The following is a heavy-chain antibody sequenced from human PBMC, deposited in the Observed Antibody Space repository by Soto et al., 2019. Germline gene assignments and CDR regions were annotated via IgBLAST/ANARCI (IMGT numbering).Heavy chain of an antibody. V-gene: IGHV1-8*01. CDR2: MNPKSGNT. Sequence: QVQLVQSGAEVKKPGASVTVSCKASGYTFPNYVINWVRQATGQGLEWMGWMNPKSGNTGYAQKFQGRVNMTRNTAIWTAYMDLRSLRSADTAVYYCARVMSGCHSDYWGKGTLVTVSS. D-gene: IGHD2-8*01. CDR1: GYTFPNYV. J-gene: IGHJ4*02. CDR3: ARVMSGCHSDY.